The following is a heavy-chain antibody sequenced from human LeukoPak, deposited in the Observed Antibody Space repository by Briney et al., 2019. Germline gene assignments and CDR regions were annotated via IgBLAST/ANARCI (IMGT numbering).Heavy chain of an antibody. CDR3: ARALMIVGAFDI. CDR2: IIPILGIA. CDR1: GYTFIDYY. Sequence: GASVKVSCKASGYTFIDYYMHWVRQAPGQGLEWMGRIIPILGIANYAQKFQGRVTITADKSTSTAYMELSSLRSEDTAVYYCARALMIVGAFDIWGQGTMVTVSS. D-gene: IGHD3-22*01. J-gene: IGHJ3*02. V-gene: IGHV1-69*04.